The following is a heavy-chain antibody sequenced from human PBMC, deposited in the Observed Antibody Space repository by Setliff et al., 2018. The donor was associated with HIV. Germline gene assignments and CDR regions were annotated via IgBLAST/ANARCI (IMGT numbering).Heavy chain of an antibody. CDR3: ARDKRAGYGHGAYDY. CDR1: GGSISSDNW. J-gene: IGHJ4*02. V-gene: IGHV4-4*02. Sequence: SETLSLTCAVSGGSISSDNWWTWVRQPPGKGLEWIGEIYHSEYTNYNASLKSRVSMSVDKSKNQFSLKLSSVTAADTAVYYCARDKRAGYGHGAYDYWGQGTLVTVSS. D-gene: IGHD5-18*01. CDR2: IYHSEYT.